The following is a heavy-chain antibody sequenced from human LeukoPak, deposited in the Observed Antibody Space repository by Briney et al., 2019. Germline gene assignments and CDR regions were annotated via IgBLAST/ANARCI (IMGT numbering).Heavy chain of an antibody. V-gene: IGHV3-30*01. CDR3: ARDRGSSSWQRGYWFDP. Sequence: GGSLRLSCAASGFTFTSYAMHWVRQAPGKGLEWVAVISYDGSNKYYADSVKGRFTISRDNSKNTLYLQMNSLRAEDTAVYYCARDRGSSSWQRGYWFDPWGQGTLVTVSS. CDR1: GFTFTSYA. CDR2: ISYDGSNK. J-gene: IGHJ5*02. D-gene: IGHD6-13*01.